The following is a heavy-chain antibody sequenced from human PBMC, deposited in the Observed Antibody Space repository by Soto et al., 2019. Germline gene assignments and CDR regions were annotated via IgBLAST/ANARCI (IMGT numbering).Heavy chain of an antibody. V-gene: IGHV4-30-4*01. CDR3: ARVGGFGATTIDY. J-gene: IGHJ4*02. Sequence: QVQLQESGPGLVKPSQTLSLTCTVSGGSISSGDYYWSWIRQPPGKGLEWIGYIYYSGSTYYNPSLKSRVTISVDPSQHQFSLKLSSVTAADTAVYYCARVGGFGATTIDYWGQGTMVTVSS. D-gene: IGHD3-10*01. CDR1: GGSISSGDYY. CDR2: IYYSGST.